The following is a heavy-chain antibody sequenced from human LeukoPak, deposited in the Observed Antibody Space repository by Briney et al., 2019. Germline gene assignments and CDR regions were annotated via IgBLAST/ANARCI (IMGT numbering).Heavy chain of an antibody. CDR3: ARDATPDGVILDY. CDR2: INQDGSAE. Sequence: GASLRLSCAASGFTFSSHWMTWVRQAPGKGLEWVANINQDGSAEYYVDSLMGRFSISRDNAKKSLYLQMNSLRADDTAVYYCARDATPDGVILDYWGQGALVTVFS. D-gene: IGHD2-8*02. V-gene: IGHV3-7*05. CDR1: GFTFSSHW. J-gene: IGHJ4*02.